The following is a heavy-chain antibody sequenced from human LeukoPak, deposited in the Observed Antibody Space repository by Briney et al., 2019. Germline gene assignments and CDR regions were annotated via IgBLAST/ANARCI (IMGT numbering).Heavy chain of an antibody. D-gene: IGHD6-19*01. CDR3: ARHGAGVHGPVDY. Sequence: SETLSLTCTVSGGSISSSSYYWGWICQPPGKGLEWIGSIYKSGSTYYNPSLKSRVTIFVDTSKNQFYLNLNSVTAADTAVYYCARHGAGVHGPVDYWGQGALVTVSS. CDR1: GGSISSSSYY. CDR2: IYKSGST. V-gene: IGHV4-39*01. J-gene: IGHJ4*02.